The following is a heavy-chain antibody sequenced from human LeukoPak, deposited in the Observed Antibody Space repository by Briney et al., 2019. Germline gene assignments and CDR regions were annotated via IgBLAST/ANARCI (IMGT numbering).Heavy chain of an antibody. CDR1: GFTFSSHR. J-gene: IGHJ4*02. Sequence: PGGSLRLSCAACGFTFSSHRMHWVRQAPGKGLVWVSRIKTDGSSTTYADSVKGRFTISRDNAKNTLYLQMNGLRAEDTAVYYCVRDVLAPRRDFDFWGQGTLVTVSS. V-gene: IGHV3-74*01. CDR2: IKTDGSST. CDR3: VRDVLAPRRDFDF. D-gene: IGHD6-6*01.